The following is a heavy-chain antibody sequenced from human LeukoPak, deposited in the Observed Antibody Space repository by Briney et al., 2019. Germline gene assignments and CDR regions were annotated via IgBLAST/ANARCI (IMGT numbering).Heavy chain of an antibody. J-gene: IGHJ4*01. Sequence: PGGSLRLSCAASGFTFSSYWMHWVRQAPGKGLVWVSRINSDGSSTHYADSVKGRFTISRDNAKNTLYLQMSSLRAEDTAVYYCARGTGYSYGPFDYWGQETLVTVSS. CDR1: GFTFSSYW. CDR2: INSDGSST. D-gene: IGHD5-18*01. CDR3: ARGTGYSYGPFDY. V-gene: IGHV3-74*01.